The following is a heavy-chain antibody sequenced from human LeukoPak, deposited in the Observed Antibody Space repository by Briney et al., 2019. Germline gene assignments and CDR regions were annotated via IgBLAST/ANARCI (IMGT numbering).Heavy chain of an antibody. Sequence: PSETLSLTCTVSGVSISSSSYYWGWIRQPPGKGLEWIGSIYYSGSTYYNPSLKSRVTISVDTSKNQFSLKLSSVTAADTAVYYCARRYAMVRGVIDYWGQGTLVTVSS. CDR1: GVSISSSSYY. V-gene: IGHV4-39*01. CDR3: ARRYAMVRGVIDY. CDR2: IYYSGST. J-gene: IGHJ4*02. D-gene: IGHD3-10*01.